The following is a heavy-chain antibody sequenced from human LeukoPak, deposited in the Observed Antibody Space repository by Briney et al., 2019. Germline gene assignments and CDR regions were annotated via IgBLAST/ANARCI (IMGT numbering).Heavy chain of an antibody. Sequence: SETLSLTCTVSGGSISSGGYYWSWIRQHPGKGLEWIGYIYYSGSTYYNPSLKSRVTISVDTSKNQFSLKLSSVTAADTAVYYCARGGDSGYFDYWSQGTLVTVSS. J-gene: IGHJ4*02. CDR1: GGSISSGGYY. D-gene: IGHD1-26*01. V-gene: IGHV4-31*03. CDR3: ARGGDSGYFDY. CDR2: IYYSGST.